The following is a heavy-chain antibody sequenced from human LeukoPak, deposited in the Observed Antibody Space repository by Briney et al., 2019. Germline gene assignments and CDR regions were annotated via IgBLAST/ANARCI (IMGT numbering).Heavy chain of an antibody. V-gene: IGHV4-30-4*01. J-gene: IGHJ4*02. CDR3: ARSYCSGGSCYSFDY. D-gene: IGHD2-15*01. CDR1: GGSISSGDYY. CDR2: IYHSGST. Sequence: TLSLTCTVSGGSISSGDYYWSWIRQPPGKGLEWIGYIYHSGSTYYNPSLKSRVTISVDTSKNQFSLKLSSVTAADTAVYYCARSYCSGGSCYSFDYWGQGTLVTVSS.